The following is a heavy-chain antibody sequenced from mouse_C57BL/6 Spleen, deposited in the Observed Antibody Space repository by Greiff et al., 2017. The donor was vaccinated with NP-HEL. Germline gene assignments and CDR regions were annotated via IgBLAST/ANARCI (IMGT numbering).Heavy chain of an antibody. J-gene: IGHJ3*01. Sequence: QVQLKQSGAELVRPGASVTLSCKASGYTFTDYEMHWVKQTPVHGLEWIGAIDPETGGTAYNQKFKGKAILTADKSSSTAYMELRSLTSEDSAVYYCTRGGSSGPDAYWGQGTLVTVSA. D-gene: IGHD3-2*02. CDR1: GYTFTDYE. V-gene: IGHV1-15*01. CDR3: TRGGSSGPDAY. CDR2: IDPETGGT.